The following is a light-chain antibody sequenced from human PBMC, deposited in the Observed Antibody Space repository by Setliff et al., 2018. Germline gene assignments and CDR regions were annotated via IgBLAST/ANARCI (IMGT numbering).Light chain of an antibody. CDR2: DVT. CDR3: ASYSSSSHVV. V-gene: IGLV2-14*03. CDR1: RSDIGGYKY. Sequence: LAQPASVSGSPGQSITMSCSGTRSDIGGYKYVSWYQQHPGKAPKLIIYDVTNRPSEISNRFSGSKSGQTASLTISGLEAEDEADYYCASYSSSSHVVFGGGTKVTVL. J-gene: IGLJ2*01.